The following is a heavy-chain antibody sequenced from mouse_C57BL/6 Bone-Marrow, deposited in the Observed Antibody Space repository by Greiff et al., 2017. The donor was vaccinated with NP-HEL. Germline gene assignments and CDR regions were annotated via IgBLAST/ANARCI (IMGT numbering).Heavy chain of an antibody. CDR3: ARGDYYGSSFYFDY. CDR1: GFTFSDYY. V-gene: IGHV5-12*01. J-gene: IGHJ2*01. Sequence: EVQVVESGGGLVQPGGSLKLSCAASGFTFSDYYMYWVRQTPEKRLEWVAYISNGGGSTYYPDTVKGRFTISRDNAKNTLYLQMSRLKSEDTAMYYCARGDYYGSSFYFDYWGQGTTLTVSS. CDR2: ISNGGGST. D-gene: IGHD1-1*01.